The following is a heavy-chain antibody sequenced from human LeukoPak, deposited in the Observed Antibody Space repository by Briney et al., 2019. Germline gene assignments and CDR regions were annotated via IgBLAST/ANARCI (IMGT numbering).Heavy chain of an antibody. V-gene: IGHV1-2*02. Sequence: ASVKVSCKASGYTFTGYYMHWVRQAPGQGLEWMGWINPNSGGTNYAQKFQGRVTMTRDTSISTAYMELSRLRSDDTAVYYCARILNRYSSGHDYWGQGTLVTVSS. J-gene: IGHJ4*02. CDR1: GYTFTGYY. D-gene: IGHD6-19*01. CDR2: INPNSGGT. CDR3: ARILNRYSSGHDY.